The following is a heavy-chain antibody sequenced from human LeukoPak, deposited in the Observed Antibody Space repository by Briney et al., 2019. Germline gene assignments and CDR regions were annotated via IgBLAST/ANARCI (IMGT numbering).Heavy chain of an antibody. V-gene: IGHV4-59*01. CDR1: GGSISSYY. D-gene: IGHD3-22*01. CDR3: ARGEWEDYYDSSGYYYY. CDR2: IYYSGST. J-gene: IGHJ4*02. Sequence: SETLSLTCTVSGGSISSYYWSWIRQPPGKGLEWIGYIYYSGSTNYNPSLKSRVTISVDTSKNQFSLKLSSVTAADTAVYYCARGEWEDYYDSSGYYYYWGQGTLVTVSS.